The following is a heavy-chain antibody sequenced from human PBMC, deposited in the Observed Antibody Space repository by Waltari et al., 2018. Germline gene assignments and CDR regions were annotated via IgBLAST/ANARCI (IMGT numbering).Heavy chain of an antibody. CDR2: MFHTGKA. Sequence: QVHLQESGPGLVKPSETLSLTCTVSGGAFTNDYWGWLRQPPGKGLEWIGHMFHTGKAYYNPSLKSRVTMSVDTSKKQLSLNLNSVTAGDTAVYYCARVGTQLYGVLTRRWFDPWGQGTLVAVSS. CDR3: ARVGTQLYGVLTRRWFDP. D-gene: IGHD3-3*01. V-gene: IGHV4-59*01. J-gene: IGHJ5*02. CDR1: GGAFTNDY.